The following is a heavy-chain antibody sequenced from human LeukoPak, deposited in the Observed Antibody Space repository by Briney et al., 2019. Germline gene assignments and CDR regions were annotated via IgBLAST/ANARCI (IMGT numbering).Heavy chain of an antibody. CDR2: INQDGSER. CDR1: GFSFSTYW. Sequence: GGSLRLSCAPSGFSFSTYWMSWVRQAPGKGLEWVANINQDGSERYYVDSVRGRYTISRDNTKNSLFLQMSSLRAEDTAVYYCATDRGWRTSGYYLYYFEYWGQGTLVTFSS. V-gene: IGHV3-7*01. CDR3: ATDRGWRTSGYYLYYFEY. J-gene: IGHJ4*02. D-gene: IGHD3-3*01.